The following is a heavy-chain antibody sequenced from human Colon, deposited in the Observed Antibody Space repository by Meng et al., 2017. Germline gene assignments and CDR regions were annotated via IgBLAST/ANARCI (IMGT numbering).Heavy chain of an antibody. J-gene: IGHJ4*02. CDR3: ARHGGYYQDY. CDR2: IYYSGST. CDR1: GGSISTGGYY. V-gene: IGHV4-31*01. Sequence: VLLQESGPGLVKPSQTLSFTCTVSGGSISTGGYYWSWIRQLPGKGLEWIGYIYYSGSTYYNPSLRSLVSITVDTSKNQFSLRLTSVTAADTAVYYCARHGGYYQDYWGQGTLVTVSS. D-gene: IGHD4-23*01.